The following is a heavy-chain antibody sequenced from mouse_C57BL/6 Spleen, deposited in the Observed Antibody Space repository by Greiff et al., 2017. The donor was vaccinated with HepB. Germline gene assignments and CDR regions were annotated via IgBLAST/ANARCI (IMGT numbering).Heavy chain of an antibody. CDR2: ISGGGGNT. V-gene: IGHV5-9*01. D-gene: IGHD3-3*01. Sequence: EVQGVESGGGLVKPGGSLKLSCAASGFTFSSYTMYWVRQTPEKRLEWVATISGGGGNTYYTDSVKGRFTISRDNAKNTLYLQMSSLRSEDTALYYCARHEWDGLAWFAYWGQGTLVTVSA. CDR3: ARHEWDGLAWFAY. J-gene: IGHJ3*01. CDR1: GFTFSSYT.